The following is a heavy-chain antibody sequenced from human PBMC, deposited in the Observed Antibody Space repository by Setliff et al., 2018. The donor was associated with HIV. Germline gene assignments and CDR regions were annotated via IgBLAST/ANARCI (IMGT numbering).Heavy chain of an antibody. Sequence: SETLSLTCAVYGAPLNGFFWSWVRQRPERGLEWIGEVNHSGTTNYNPSLKSRVTISVDTSKNQFSLRVKSVTAGDTGLYFCARRRGPMVRGVDPAPSFFFDYWGQGTQVTVSS. J-gene: IGHJ4*02. CDR2: VNHSGTT. D-gene: IGHD3-10*01. CDR3: ARRRGPMVRGVDPAPSFFFDY. V-gene: IGHV4-34*01. CDR1: GAPLNGFF.